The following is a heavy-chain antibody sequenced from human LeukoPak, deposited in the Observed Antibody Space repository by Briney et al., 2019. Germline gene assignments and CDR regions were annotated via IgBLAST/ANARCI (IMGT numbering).Heavy chain of an antibody. CDR2: IYSGGST. V-gene: IGHV3-66*01. CDR3: ARDFVYNWNDDRYYFDY. D-gene: IGHD1-20*01. CDR1: GFTVSSSY. J-gene: IGHJ4*02. Sequence: SGGSLRLSCAASGFTVSSSYMSWVRQAPGKGLEWVSVIYSGGSTYYADSVKGRFTISRDSSKNTLYLQMNSLRADDTAVYYCARDFVYNWNDDRYYFDYWGQGTLVTVSS.